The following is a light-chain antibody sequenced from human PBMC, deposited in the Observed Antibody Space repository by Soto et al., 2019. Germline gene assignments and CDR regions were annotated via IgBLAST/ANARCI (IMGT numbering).Light chain of an antibody. J-gene: IGKJ5*01. CDR3: QQLNSYPIT. CDR2: AAS. Sequence: DIQLTQSPSFLSASLGDRVTITCRASQDISSYLAWYQQKPGKAPKLLIYAASSLQSGVPSRFSGSGSGTEFTLTISSLQPEDFATYYCQQLNSYPITFGQGTRLEIK. CDR1: QDISSY. V-gene: IGKV1-9*01.